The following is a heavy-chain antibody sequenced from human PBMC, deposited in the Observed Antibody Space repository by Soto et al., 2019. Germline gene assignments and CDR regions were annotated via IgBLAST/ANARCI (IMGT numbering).Heavy chain of an antibody. D-gene: IGHD3-3*01. CDR3: ASLSGGRFLDKGDY. J-gene: IGHJ4*02. CDR1: NGSFMGYY. Sequence: QVQLHQWGAGLLKPSEILSLTCAIYNGSFMGYYWTWVRQPPGKGLEWIGEINHFGSPNYNPSLKSRVAIYIDTSKQQFSLRLNSLTAADTAVYYCASLSGGRFLDKGDYWGQGIQVIVSS. V-gene: IGHV4-34*01. CDR2: INHFGSP.